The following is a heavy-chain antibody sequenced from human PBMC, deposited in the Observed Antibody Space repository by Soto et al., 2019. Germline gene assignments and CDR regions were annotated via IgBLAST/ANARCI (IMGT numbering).Heavy chain of an antibody. V-gene: IGHV4-31*03. J-gene: IGHJ3*02. CDR2: IYYSGST. CDR1: GGSISSGGYY. CDR3: ARIYIMTDDFDI. D-gene: IGHD3-16*01. Sequence: SETLSLTCTVSGGSISSGGYYWSWIRQHPGKGLEWIGSIYYSGSTYYNPSLKSRVTISVDTSKNQFSLKLSSVTAADTAVYYCARIYIMTDDFDIWGQGTMVTVSS.